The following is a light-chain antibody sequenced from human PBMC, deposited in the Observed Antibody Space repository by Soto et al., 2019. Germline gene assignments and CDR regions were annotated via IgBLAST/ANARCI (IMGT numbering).Light chain of an antibody. CDR1: QSLSSGY. CDR3: QQYSSSPYT. Sequence: EIVLTQSPGTLSLSPGERATLSCRASQSLSSGYLAWYQQKLGQAPRLLIDDVSSRATGIPGRFSGSGSGTDFTLTISRLEPEDFAVYCCQQYSSSPYTFGQGTKLEIK. V-gene: IGKV3-20*01. J-gene: IGKJ2*01. CDR2: DVS.